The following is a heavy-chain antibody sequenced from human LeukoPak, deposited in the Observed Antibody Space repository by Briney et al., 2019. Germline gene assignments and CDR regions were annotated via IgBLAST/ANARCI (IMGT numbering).Heavy chain of an antibody. Sequence: GGSLRLSCAASGLTFSGHGMNWVRQAPGKGLEWVAFIRYDGSHKYYADSVQGRFTISRDNSKNTLYLQMTSLRAEDTAVYYCAKPGDRYAFDIWGQGTMVTVSS. CDR2: IRYDGSHK. CDR1: GLTFSGHG. V-gene: IGHV3-30*02. J-gene: IGHJ3*02. CDR3: AKPGDRYAFDI. D-gene: IGHD7-27*01.